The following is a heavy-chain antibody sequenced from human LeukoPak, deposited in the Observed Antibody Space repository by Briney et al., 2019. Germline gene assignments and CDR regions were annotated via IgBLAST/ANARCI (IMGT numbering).Heavy chain of an antibody. CDR2: ISGSGSSK. J-gene: IGHJ4*02. D-gene: IGHD6-19*01. Sequence: GGSLRLSCAASGFTFSDYFMTWIRQAPGKGLEWVSYISGSGSSKYCADSVKGRFTISRDNAKNSLYLQMNSLRVEDTAVYYCATSQSSVAGIVGDWGQGTLVTVSS. CDR1: GFTFSDYF. V-gene: IGHV3-11*04. CDR3: ATSQSSVAGIVGD.